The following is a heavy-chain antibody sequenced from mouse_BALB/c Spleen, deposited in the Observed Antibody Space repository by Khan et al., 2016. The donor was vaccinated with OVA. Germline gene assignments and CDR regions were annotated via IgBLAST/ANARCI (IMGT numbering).Heavy chain of an antibody. J-gene: IGHJ4*01. CDR2: IWGGGNT. D-gene: IGHD2-14*01. Sequence: QVQLKESGPGLVAPSQSLSITCTVSGFSLSRYSVHWVRQPPGKGLEWLGLIWGGGNTDYNSALKSRLSISKDNSTSQAFLKMNSQQPDDTAIYYCARTYYRYDGYYAMDYWGQGTSVTVSS. CDR3: ARTYYRYDGYYAMDY. V-gene: IGHV2-6-4*01. CDR1: GFSLSRYS.